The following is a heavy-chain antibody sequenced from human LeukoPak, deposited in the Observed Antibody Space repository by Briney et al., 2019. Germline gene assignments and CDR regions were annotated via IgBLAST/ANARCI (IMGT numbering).Heavy chain of an antibody. Sequence: GASLRFSCAASGFTFSSYAMSWVRQAPGKGLEWVSGISGSGGSTCYADSVKGRFTISRDNSKNTLYLQMNSLRAEDTAVYYCAKGLGSSGYYYSPFDSWGQGTLVTVSS. CDR2: ISGSGGST. CDR3: AKGLGSSGYYYSPFDS. D-gene: IGHD3-22*01. J-gene: IGHJ4*02. V-gene: IGHV3-23*01. CDR1: GFTFSSYA.